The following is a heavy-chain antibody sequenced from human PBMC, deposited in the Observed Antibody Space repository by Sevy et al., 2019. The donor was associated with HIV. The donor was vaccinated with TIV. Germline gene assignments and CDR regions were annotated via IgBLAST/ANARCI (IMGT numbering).Heavy chain of an antibody. D-gene: IGHD4-17*01. CDR2: ISAYNGNT. CDR3: ARHPPQAYGDYSRYYFDY. V-gene: IGHV1-18*01. J-gene: IGHJ4*02. CDR1: GYTFTSYG. Sequence: ASVKVSCKASGYTFTSYGISWVRQAPGQGLEWMGWISAYNGNTNYAQKLQGRVTMTTDTSTSTAYMELRILRSDDTAVYYCARHPPQAYGDYSRYYFDYWGQGTLVTVSS.